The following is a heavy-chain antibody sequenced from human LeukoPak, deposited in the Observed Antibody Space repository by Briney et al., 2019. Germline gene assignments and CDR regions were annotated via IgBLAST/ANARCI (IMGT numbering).Heavy chain of an antibody. V-gene: IGHV3-23*01. J-gene: IGHJ4*02. Sequence: TGGSLRLSCAASGFTFNNYAMNWVRHAPGKGLEWVSSLSGGGETTYYADSAKGRFTISRDNSQNTLYLQMNSLRAEDTAVYYCARDYADYVGYFFFDYWGQGTLVTVSS. CDR1: GFTFNNYA. CDR3: ARDYADYVGYFFFDY. D-gene: IGHD4-17*01. CDR2: LSGGGETT.